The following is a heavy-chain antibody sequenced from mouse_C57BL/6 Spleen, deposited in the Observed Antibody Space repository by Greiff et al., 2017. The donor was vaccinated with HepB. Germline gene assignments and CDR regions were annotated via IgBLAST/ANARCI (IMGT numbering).Heavy chain of an antibody. V-gene: IGHV1-53*01. CDR2: INPSNGGT. J-gene: IGHJ2*01. CDR3: ARRRTLGYYFDY. Sequence: QVHVKQPGTELVKPGASVKLSCKASGYTFTSYWMHWVKQRPGQGLEWIGNINPSNGGTNYNEKFKSKATLTVDKSSSTAYMQLSSLTSEDSAVYYCARRRTLGYYFDYWGQGTTLTVSS. CDR1: GYTFTSYW. D-gene: IGHD3-3*01.